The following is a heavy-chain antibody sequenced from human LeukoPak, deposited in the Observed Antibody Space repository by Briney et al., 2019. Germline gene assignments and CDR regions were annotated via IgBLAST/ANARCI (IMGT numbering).Heavy chain of an antibody. CDR3: ARLDSSGFDY. CDR2: ISSSGRSI. V-gene: IGHV3-11*04. CDR1: GFTFSNAW. J-gene: IGHJ4*02. D-gene: IGHD3-22*01. Sequence: PGGSLRLSCAASGFTFSNAWMSWVRQAPGKGLEWVSYISSSGRSIYSADSVKGRFTISRDNAKNSLYLQMNSLRAEDTAVYYCARLDSSGFDYWGQGTLVTVSS.